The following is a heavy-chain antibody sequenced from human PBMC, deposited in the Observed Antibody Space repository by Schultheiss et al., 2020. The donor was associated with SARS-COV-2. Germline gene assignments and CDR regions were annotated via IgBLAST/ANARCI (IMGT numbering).Heavy chain of an antibody. CDR1: GFTFSSYG. V-gene: IGHV3-33*01. CDR2: IWYDGSNK. J-gene: IGHJ5*02. D-gene: IGHD2-15*01. CDR3: ARVVVAAYTNWFDP. Sequence: GESLKISCAASGFTFSSYGMHWVRQAPGKGLEWVAVIWYDGSNKYYAESVKGRFTISRDNAKNSLYLQMNSLRAEDTAVYYCARVVVAAYTNWFDPWGQGTLVTVSS.